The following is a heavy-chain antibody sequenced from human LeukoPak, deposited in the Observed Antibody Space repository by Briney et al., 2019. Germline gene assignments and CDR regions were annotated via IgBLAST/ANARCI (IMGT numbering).Heavy chain of an antibody. Sequence: GGSLRLSCAASGFSFRVYAMNWVRQAPGKGLAWVSSFGGSGGGPWHAASVKGRFSISRDNSKNTLYLQMSSLSDEDTALYYCAKARGATVNDPADYWGQGTLVTVSS. CDR2: FGGSGGGP. V-gene: IGHV3-23*01. CDR3: AKARGATVNDPADY. CDR1: GFSFRVYA. D-gene: IGHD1-26*01. J-gene: IGHJ4*02.